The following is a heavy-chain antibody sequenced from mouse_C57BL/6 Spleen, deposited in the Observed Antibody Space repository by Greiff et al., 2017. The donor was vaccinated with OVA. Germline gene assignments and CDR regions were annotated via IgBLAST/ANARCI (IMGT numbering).Heavy chain of an antibody. D-gene: IGHD2-4*01. J-gene: IGHJ3*01. Sequence: VQLQQSGAELVKPGASVKMSCKASGYTFTSYWITRVKQRPGQGLEWIGDIYPGSGSTNYNEKFKSKATLTVDTSSSTAYMQLSSLTSEDSAVYYCARSPFYDYDRAWFAYWGQGTLVTVSA. CDR3: ARSPFYDYDRAWFAY. CDR2: IYPGSGST. V-gene: IGHV1-55*01. CDR1: GYTFTSYW.